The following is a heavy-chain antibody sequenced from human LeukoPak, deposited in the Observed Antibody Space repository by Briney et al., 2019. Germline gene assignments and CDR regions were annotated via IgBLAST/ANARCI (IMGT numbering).Heavy chain of an antibody. J-gene: IGHJ4*02. D-gene: IGHD3-22*01. Sequence: RWASVTVSCKASGYTFTSYGISWVRQAPGQGLEWMGWISAYNGNTNYAQKLQGRVTMTTDTSTSTAYMELRSLRSDDTAVYYCARASPARKSYYDSPYWGQGTLVTVSS. CDR1: GYTFTSYG. CDR3: ARASPARKSYYDSPY. V-gene: IGHV1-18*01. CDR2: ISAYNGNT.